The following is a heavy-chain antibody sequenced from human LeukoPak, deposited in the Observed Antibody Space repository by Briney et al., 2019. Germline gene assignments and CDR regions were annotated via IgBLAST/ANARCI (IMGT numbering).Heavy chain of an antibody. J-gene: IGHJ4*02. CDR3: AKGRIVGATSFDY. V-gene: IGHV3-23*01. CDR1: GFSTSNYD. CDR2: VSNDGSRT. Sequence: PGGSLRLSCAASGFSTSNYDMSWVRQAPGKGLEWVSGVSNDGSRTYYADSVKGRLTISRDTSTNSLYLQMNSLRAEDTAVYYCAKGRIVGATSFDYWGQGTLVTVSS. D-gene: IGHD1-26*01.